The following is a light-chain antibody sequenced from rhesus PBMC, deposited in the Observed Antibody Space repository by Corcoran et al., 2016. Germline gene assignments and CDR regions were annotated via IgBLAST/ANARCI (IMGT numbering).Light chain of an antibody. CDR1: QGITND. CDR3: QHYYSTPFT. J-gene: IGKJ3*01. CDR2: EAS. V-gene: IGKV1-25*01. Sequence: DIQMTQSPSSLSASVGDRVTITCRASQGITNDLAWYQQKPGETPKFLIYEASSLQSWIPSRFSGSGSGTDFTLTRSSLQSEDFATYYCQHYYSTPFTFGPGTKLDIK.